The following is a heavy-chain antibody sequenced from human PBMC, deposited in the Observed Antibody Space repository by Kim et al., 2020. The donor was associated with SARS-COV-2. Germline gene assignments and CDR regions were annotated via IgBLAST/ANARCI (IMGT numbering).Heavy chain of an antibody. J-gene: IGHJ4*02. Sequence: ASVKVSCKAADYTLSNYGISWVRQAPGRGLEWMGWISFHNGNTHYAQKLQGRVTMTADTSTSTAYMELRSLRSDETAVYYCARDQAAPTYYYGSGRYYPPFDFWGQGTLVTVFS. CDR3: ARDQAAPTYYYGSGRYYPPFDF. V-gene: IGHV1-18*01. CDR1: DYTLSNYG. CDR2: ISFHNGNT. D-gene: IGHD3-10*01.